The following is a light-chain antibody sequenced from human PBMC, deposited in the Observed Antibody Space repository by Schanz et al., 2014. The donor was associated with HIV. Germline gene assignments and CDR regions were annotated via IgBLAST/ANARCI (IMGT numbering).Light chain of an antibody. CDR3: QQRSHWPLT. CDR2: GAS. V-gene: IGKV3D-20*02. CDR1: QSVRSN. J-gene: IGKJ4*01. Sequence: EIVLTQSPGTLSLSPGERATLSCRASQSVRSNLAWYQQKPGQAPRLLIYGASSRATGIPDRFSGSGSGTEFILTINTLRPEDSAVYYCQQRSHWPLTFGGGTKVEI.